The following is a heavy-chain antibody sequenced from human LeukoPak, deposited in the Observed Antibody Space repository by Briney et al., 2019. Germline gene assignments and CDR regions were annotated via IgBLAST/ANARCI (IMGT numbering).Heavy chain of an antibody. CDR3: ARGLRVRGPDY. CDR2: INHSGST. V-gene: IGHV4-34*01. CDR1: GASFSGNY. J-gene: IGHJ4*02. Sequence: SETRSLTCAAYGASFSGNYWSWIRQPPGRGLEWIGEINHSGSTNYNPSLKSRVTISVDTSKNQFSLRLSSGTAADTAVYYYARGLRVRGPDYWGQGTLVTVSS. D-gene: IGHD3-10*01.